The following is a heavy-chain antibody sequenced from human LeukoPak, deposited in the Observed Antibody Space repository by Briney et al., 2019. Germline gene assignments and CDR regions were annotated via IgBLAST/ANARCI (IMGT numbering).Heavy chain of an antibody. V-gene: IGHV4-59*01. J-gene: IGHJ4*02. D-gene: IGHD3-16*01. CDR3: ARGVVITFGGAADY. Sequence: PSETLSLTCTVSGDSISNFYWSWIWQPPGKGLEWIGYIYYSGSTNYNPSLKSRVTIPVDTSKNQFSLKLSSVTAADTAVYYCARGVVITFGGAADYWGQGTLVTVSS. CDR1: GDSISNFY. CDR2: IYYSGST.